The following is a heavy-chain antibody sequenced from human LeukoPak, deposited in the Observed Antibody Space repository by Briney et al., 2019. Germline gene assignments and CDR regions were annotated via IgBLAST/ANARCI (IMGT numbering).Heavy chain of an antibody. J-gene: IGHJ4*02. CDR3: ARGSPGALRSLQFDY. D-gene: IGHD5-24*01. CDR2: ISSSGSTI. Sequence: PGGSLRLSCAASGFTFSSYEMNWVRQAPGKGLEWVSYISSSGSTIYYADSVKGRFTISRDNAKNSLYLQMNSLRAEDTAVYYCARGSPGALRSLQFDYWGQGTLVTVSS. V-gene: IGHV3-48*03. CDR1: GFTFSSYE.